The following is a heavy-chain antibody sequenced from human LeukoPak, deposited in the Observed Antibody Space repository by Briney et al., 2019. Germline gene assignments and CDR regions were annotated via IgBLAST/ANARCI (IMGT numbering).Heavy chain of an antibody. CDR2: INTDGSST. V-gene: IGHV3-74*01. CDR3: SRGEFSSRWGDY. CDR1: GFTCSSFW. D-gene: IGHD6-13*01. Sequence: GRSLRLSCAASGFTCSSFWMHWARQPPGKGLVWVSRINTDGSSTSYADSVKGRFTISRDNAKNTLYLQVNSLRAEDTAVYYCSRGEFSSRWGDYWGQGTLVTVSS. J-gene: IGHJ4*02.